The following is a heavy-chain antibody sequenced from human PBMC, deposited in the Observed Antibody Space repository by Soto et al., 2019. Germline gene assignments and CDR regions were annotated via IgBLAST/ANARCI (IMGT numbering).Heavy chain of an antibody. V-gene: IGHV1-18*01. J-gene: IGHJ6*02. CDR2: ISVYNGNK. CDR1: GYTFNNYG. D-gene: IGHD3-10*01. Sequence: QLVQSGGEVKEPGASVQVSCKASGYTFNNYGITWVRQAPGQGLEWLGWISVYNGNKNYAKKVQWRVSMAADTSTRTAHMELRSLQSDDTAVYFCARVAITLIRGLKVDFYSMDVWGQGTTVTVSS. CDR3: ARVAITLIRGLKVDFYSMDV.